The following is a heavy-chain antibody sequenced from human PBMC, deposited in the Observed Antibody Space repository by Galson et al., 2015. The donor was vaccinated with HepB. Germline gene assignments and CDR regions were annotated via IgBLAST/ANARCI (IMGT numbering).Heavy chain of an antibody. CDR3: AGSTAWRLDY. J-gene: IGHJ4*02. D-gene: IGHD2-15*01. V-gene: IGHV4-4*02. CDR2: VYHSGST. CDR1: GGSIGSENW. Sequence: ETLSLTCTVSGGSIGSENWWSWVRQPPGKGLEWIGEVYHSGSTNYDPSLKSRVTISVDKSKNQFSLSLSSMTAADTAVYYCAGSTAWRLDYWGQGSLVTVSS.